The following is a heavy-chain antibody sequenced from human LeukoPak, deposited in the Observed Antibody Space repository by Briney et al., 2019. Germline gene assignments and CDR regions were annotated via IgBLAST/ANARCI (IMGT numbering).Heavy chain of an antibody. V-gene: IGHV3-30*18. D-gene: IGHD3-22*01. J-gene: IGHJ4*02. CDR1: GFTFSSYS. CDR2: ISYDGSNK. Sequence: GGSLRLSCAASGFTFSSYSMHWVRQAPGKGLEWVAVISYDGSNKYYADSVKGRFTISRDNSKNTPYLQMNSLRAEDTAVYYCAKDPDYYDSSGYYVYWGQGTLVTVSS. CDR3: AKDPDYYDSSGYYVY.